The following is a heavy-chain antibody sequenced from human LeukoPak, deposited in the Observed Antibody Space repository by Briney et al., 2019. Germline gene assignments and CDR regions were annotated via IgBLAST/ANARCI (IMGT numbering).Heavy chain of an antibody. CDR3: ARGNRWPSTFDI. J-gene: IGHJ3*02. V-gene: IGHV3-11*04. CDR1: EFTFSDYY. CDR2: ISTSGSTI. Sequence: GGSLRLSCAASEFTFSDYYMSWIRQAPGKGLEWVACISTSGSTIYYADSVKGRFTISRDNAKNSLYLQMNSLRAEDTAIYYCARGNRWPSTFDIWGQGTMVTVSS. D-gene: IGHD4-23*01.